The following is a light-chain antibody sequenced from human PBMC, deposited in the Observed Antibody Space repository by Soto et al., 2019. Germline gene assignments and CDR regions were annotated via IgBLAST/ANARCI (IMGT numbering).Light chain of an antibody. CDR2: EVT. CDR1: SSDIGGHNY. CDR3: NSFRVSHLYV. Sequence: QSVLTQPPSASWSPGQSVTISCTGTSSDIGGHNYVSWYQHHPGKAPKLIIYEVTHRPSGVSDRFSASKSGNTASLTISGLQAEDEAAYYCNSFRVSHLYVFGTGTKVTVL. V-gene: IGLV2-8*01. J-gene: IGLJ1*01.